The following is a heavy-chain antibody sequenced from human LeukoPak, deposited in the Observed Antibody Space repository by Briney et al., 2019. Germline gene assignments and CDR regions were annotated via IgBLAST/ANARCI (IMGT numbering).Heavy chain of an antibody. CDR1: GGTFSSYA. CDR3: ARDGSGTGGYYYYYMDV. CDR2: IIPIFGTA. D-gene: IGHD1-7*01. V-gene: IGHV1-69*05. Sequence: SVKVSCKASGGTFSSYAISWVRQAPGQGLEWMGGIIPIFGTANYAQKFQGRVTITTDESTSTAYMELSSLGSEDTAVYYCARDGSGTGGYYYYYMDVWGKGTTVTVSS. J-gene: IGHJ6*03.